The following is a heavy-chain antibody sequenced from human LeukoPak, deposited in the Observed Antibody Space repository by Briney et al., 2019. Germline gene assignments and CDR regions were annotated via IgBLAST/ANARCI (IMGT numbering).Heavy chain of an antibody. V-gene: IGHV3-23*01. CDR2: ITSRGEST. J-gene: IGHJ4*02. CDR1: EFTFRGYA. Sequence: VGLRRLTCGAPEFTFRGYAVSLGRHGPGKKLQWVSSITSRGESTWYVDSVKGRFTITRDNSENTLYLQMHSLRAEDTAVYYCARDRPNYYGSDGHYYRRDGDYWGRGTLVSVSS. CDR3: ARDRPNYYGSDGHYYRRDGDY. D-gene: IGHD3-22*01.